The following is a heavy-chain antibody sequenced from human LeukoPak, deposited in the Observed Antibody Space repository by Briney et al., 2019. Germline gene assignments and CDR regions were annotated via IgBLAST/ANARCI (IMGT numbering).Heavy chain of an antibody. Sequence: SETLSLTCTVSGGSISTYYWSWIRQPVGKGLEWIGRIYASGSTNYNPSLKSRVTMSVDTSKNQFSLKVSSVTAADTAVYYCARGMYAVAGTSWFDPWGPGTLVTVSS. CDR1: GGSISTYY. D-gene: IGHD6-19*01. CDR3: ARGMYAVAGTSWFDP. V-gene: IGHV4-4*07. CDR2: IYASGST. J-gene: IGHJ5*02.